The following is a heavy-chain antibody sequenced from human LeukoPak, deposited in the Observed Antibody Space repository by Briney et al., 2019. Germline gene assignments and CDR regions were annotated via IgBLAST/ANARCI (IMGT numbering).Heavy chain of an antibody. V-gene: IGHV4-38-2*02. CDR1: DYSSNNGYY. D-gene: IGHD2-8*01. Sequence: SETLSLTCTVADYSSNNGYYWGWIRQPPGKGLEWIGTIYHSGSTCSNPSRKSRATISVDTSMNQFSLKLTSVTAAAAAVHYCARDLSYCTHGSWSLIYFACWGEGTLVTVSS. J-gene: IGHJ4*02. CDR3: ARDLSYCTHGSWSLIYFAC. CDR2: IYHSGST.